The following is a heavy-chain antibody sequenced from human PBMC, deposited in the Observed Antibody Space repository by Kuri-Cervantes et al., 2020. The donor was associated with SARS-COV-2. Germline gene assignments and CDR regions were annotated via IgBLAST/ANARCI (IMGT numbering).Heavy chain of an antibody. V-gene: IGHV1-2*02. CDR3: AMDRSTPGRTRMDV. CDR1: GYTFTGYY. J-gene: IGHJ6*02. D-gene: IGHD3/OR15-3a*01. CDR2: INPNSGGT. Sequence: ASVMDFCKASGYTFTGYYMHWVRQAPGQGLEWRGWINPNSGGTNYAQKFKSRVTMTRDTSFSTAYMELSRLRSDDTAVYYCAMDRSTPGRTRMDVWGQGTTVTVSS.